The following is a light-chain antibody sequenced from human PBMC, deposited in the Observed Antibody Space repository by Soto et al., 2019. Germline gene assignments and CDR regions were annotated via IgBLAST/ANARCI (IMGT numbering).Light chain of an antibody. CDR2: RNN. V-gene: IGLV1-47*01. J-gene: IGLJ2*01. CDR1: SSNIGSNY. Sequence: QSVLTQPPSASGTPGQRVTISCSGSSSNIGSNYVYWYQQLPGTAPKLLIYRNNQRPSGVPDRFSGSKSGTSASLAISGLRSEDEADYYCAAWDDSLHVVFGGGIKLTVL. CDR3: AAWDDSLHVV.